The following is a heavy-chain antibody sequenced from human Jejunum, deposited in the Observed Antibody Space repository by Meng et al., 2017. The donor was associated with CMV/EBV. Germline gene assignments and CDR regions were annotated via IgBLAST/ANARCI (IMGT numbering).Heavy chain of an antibody. CDR1: FIFTAYD. D-gene: IGHD3-3*01. J-gene: IGHJ4*02. Sequence: FIFTAYDMNWVRQAPGKGLEWVSFISASGKTIYYADSVKGRFTISRDSAKNSLYLQMNSLRGDDTAIYYCARDPEAIFGAPNYFDYWGQGTLVTVSS. CDR2: ISASGKTI. CDR3: ARDPEAIFGAPNYFDY. V-gene: IGHV3-48*03.